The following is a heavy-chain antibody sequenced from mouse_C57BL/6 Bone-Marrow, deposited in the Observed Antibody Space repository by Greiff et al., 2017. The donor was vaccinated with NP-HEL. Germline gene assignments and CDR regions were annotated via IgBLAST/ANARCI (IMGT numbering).Heavy chain of an antibody. CDR1: GYTFTTYP. CDR2: FHPYNDDT. J-gene: IGHJ1*03. CDR3: SMRILRREGYFDV. V-gene: IGHV1-47*01. Sequence: QVQLKQSGAELVKPGASVKMSCKASGYTFTTYPIEWMKQNHGKSLEWIGNFHPYNDDTKYNEKFKGKATLTVEKSSSTVYLELSRLTSDDSAVYYCSMRILRREGYFDVWGTGTTVTVSS. D-gene: IGHD1-2*01.